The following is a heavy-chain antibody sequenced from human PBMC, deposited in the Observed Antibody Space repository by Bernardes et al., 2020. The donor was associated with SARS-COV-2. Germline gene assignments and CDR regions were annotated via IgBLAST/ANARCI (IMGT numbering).Heavy chain of an antibody. J-gene: IGHJ5*02. Sequence: GWSLRLSCAGSGFIFSTYWMSWVRQAPGKGLEWVASINPDGSEKYYVDSVKGRFTVSRDTARSSIYMQMNNLRVEDSAVYYCARAIATTWSWFDPWGQGTLVTVCS. D-gene: IGHD1-7*01. CDR2: INPDGSEK. CDR1: GFIFSTYW. CDR3: ARAIATTWSWFDP. V-gene: IGHV3-7*03.